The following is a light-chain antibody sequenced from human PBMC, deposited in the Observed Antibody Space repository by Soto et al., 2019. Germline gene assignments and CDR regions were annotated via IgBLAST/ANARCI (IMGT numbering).Light chain of an antibody. Sequence: QSALTQPAFVSGSPGQSITISCTGTSSDVGGYNYVSWYQQHPGKAPKLMIYDVTNRPSGVSNRFSGSKSGNTASLTISGLQAVDEADYYCSSYTSSSIYVVFGGGTKLTVL. V-gene: IGLV2-14*01. CDR1: SSDVGGYNY. CDR2: DVT. J-gene: IGLJ2*01. CDR3: SSYTSSSIYVV.